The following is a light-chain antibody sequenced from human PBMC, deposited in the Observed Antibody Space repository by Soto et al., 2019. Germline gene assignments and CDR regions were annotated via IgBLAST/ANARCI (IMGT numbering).Light chain of an antibody. CDR2: EVS. CDR3: SSYTSSSTLVV. V-gene: IGLV2-14*01. Sequence: QSALTQAASVSGSPGQPITISCTGTSSDVGSYNYVSWYQQHPGKAPKLIIYEVSNRPSGVSNRFSGSKSGNTASLTISGIKAEDEADYYCSSYTSSSTLVVFGGGTKLTVL. CDR1: SSDVGSYNY. J-gene: IGLJ2*01.